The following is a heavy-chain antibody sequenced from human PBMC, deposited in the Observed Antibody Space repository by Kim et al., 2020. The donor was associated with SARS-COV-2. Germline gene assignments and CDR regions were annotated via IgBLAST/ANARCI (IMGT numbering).Heavy chain of an antibody. D-gene: IGHD3-22*01. V-gene: IGHV3-23*01. CDR1: GFTFSSYA. CDR2: ISGSGGTS. CDR3: AKEKRQTGWDSSGYRGRAFEI. J-gene: IGHJ3*02. Sequence: GGSLRLSCAASGFTFSSYAMNWVRQAPGKGLEWVSAISGSGGTSYYADSAKGRFTISRDNSKNTLYLQMNSLRAEDTAVYHCAKEKRQTGWDSSGYRGRAFEIWGQGTMVTVSS.